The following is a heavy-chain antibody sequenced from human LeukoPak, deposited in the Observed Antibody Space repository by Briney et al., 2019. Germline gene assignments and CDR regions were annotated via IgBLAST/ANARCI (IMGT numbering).Heavy chain of an antibody. CDR2: INANSADT. V-gene: IGHV1-2*02. J-gene: IGHJ4*02. CDR1: GGTFSSYA. CDR3: ARGSAVGAAESLGFDY. Sequence: ASVKVSCKASGGTFSSYAISWVRQAPGQGLEWMGWINANSADTHHAQKFQGRVTMTRDTSISTAYMDLSRLRSDDTAVYYCARGSAVGAAESLGFDYWGQGTPVTVSS. D-gene: IGHD1-26*01.